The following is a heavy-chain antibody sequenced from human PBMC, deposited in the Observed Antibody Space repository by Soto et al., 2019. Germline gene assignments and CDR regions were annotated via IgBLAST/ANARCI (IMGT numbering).Heavy chain of an antibody. CDR1: RYSFISYW. V-gene: IGHV5-51*02. D-gene: IGHD1-26*01. J-gene: IGHJ6*02. CDR2: IYPGDSDT. CDR3: ARRETSGSYYYSYYGMDV. Sequence: PGEYLKISCTGFRYSFISYWTAWVRQIPGHGVEWMGIIYPGDSDTRYSPSFQGQVTISADRSTGTAYLQWNFLKASDTATYYCARRETSGSYYYSYYGMDVWGQGTTVTVSS.